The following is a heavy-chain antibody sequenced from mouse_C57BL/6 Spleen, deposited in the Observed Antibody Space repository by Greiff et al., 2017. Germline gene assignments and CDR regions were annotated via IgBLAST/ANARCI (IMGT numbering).Heavy chain of an antibody. D-gene: IGHD2-4*01. V-gene: IGHV7-3*01. Sequence: DVMLVESGGGLVQPGGSLSLSCAASGFTFTDYYMSWVRQPPGKALEWLGFIRNKANGYTTEYSASVKGRFTISRDNSQSILYLQMNALRAEDSATYYCARSLPYDYDGGDYAMDYWGQGTSGTVSS. CDR2: IRNKANGYTT. CDR1: GFTFTDYY. CDR3: ARSLPYDYDGGDYAMDY. J-gene: IGHJ4*01.